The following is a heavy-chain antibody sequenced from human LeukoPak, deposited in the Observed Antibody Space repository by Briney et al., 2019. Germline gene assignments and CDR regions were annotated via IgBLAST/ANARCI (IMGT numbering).Heavy chain of an antibody. J-gene: IGHJ6*03. CDR2: IYYSGST. V-gene: IGHV4-30-4*07. CDR3: ASGYSGYAGYYMDV. Sequence: KPSETLSLTCTVSGGSISSSSYSWSWIRQPPGKGLEWIGYIYYSGSTYYNPSLKSRVTISVDTSKNQFSLKLSSVTAADTAVYYCASGYSGYAGYYMDVWGKGTTVTVSS. D-gene: IGHD5-12*01. CDR1: GGSISSSSYS.